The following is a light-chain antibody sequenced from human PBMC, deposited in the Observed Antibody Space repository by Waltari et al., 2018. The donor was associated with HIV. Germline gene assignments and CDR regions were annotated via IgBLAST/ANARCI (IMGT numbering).Light chain of an antibody. CDR3: QQYSSYRT. Sequence: DIQMTQSPSTLSASVGDRVTIPCRASQSLSTWLAWYLQTPGKPPKLLIYKASILQNGVPSRFSGSGAGTEFTLTISSLQPDDFGNYYCQQYSSYRTFGQGTRVEIK. J-gene: IGKJ1*01. V-gene: IGKV1-5*03. CDR1: QSLSTW. CDR2: KAS.